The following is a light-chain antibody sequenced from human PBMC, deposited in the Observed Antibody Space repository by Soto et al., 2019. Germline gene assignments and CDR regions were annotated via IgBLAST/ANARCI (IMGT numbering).Light chain of an antibody. J-gene: IGKJ2*01. CDR3: QQYGSSPPMYT. Sequence: EILLTQSPGTLSLSPGERATLSCRASQSINSSYLAWYQQKPGQAPRLLIFGASSRGTGIPDRFSGSGSGTDFTLTISRLEPEDFAVYYWQQYGSSPPMYTFGQGTKLEIK. V-gene: IGKV3-20*01. CDR2: GAS. CDR1: QSINSSY.